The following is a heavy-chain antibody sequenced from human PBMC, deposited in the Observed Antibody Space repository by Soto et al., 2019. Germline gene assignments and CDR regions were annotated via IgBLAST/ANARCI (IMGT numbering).Heavy chain of an antibody. D-gene: IGHD3-10*01. V-gene: IGHV4-34*01. J-gene: IGHJ6*02. Sequence: QVQLQQWGAGLLKPSETLSLTCAVYGGSFSGYYWSWIRQPPGKGLEWIGEINHSGSTNYNPSLKSRATISVDTSKNQFSLKLSSVTAADTAVYYCASRITMVRGVIYGMDVWGQGTTVTVSS. CDR1: GGSFSGYY. CDR3: ASRITMVRGVIYGMDV. CDR2: INHSGST.